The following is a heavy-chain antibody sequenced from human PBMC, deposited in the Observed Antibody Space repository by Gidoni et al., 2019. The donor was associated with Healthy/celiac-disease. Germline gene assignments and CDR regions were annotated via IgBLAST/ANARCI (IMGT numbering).Heavy chain of an antibody. V-gene: IGHV3-7*03. CDR3: ARDQELGY. J-gene: IGHJ4*02. Sequence: EVQLVESGGGLVQPGGSLRLSCAASGFTSSSYWMSWVRQAPGKGLEWVANIKQDGSEKYYVDSVKGRFTISRDNAKNSLYLQMNSLRAEDTAVYYCARDQELGYWGQGTLVTVSS. D-gene: IGHD1-26*01. CDR1: GFTSSSYW. CDR2: IKQDGSEK.